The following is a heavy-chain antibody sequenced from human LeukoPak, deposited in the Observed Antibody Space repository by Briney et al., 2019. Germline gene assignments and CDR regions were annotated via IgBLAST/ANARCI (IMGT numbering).Heavy chain of an antibody. CDR1: GFTFSSYS. CDR2: ISSSSSYI. Sequence: KPGGSLRLSCAASGFTFSSYSMNWVRQAPGKGLEWVSSISSSSSYIYYADSVKGRFTISRDNAKNSLYLQMNSLRAEDMALYYCAKDGGSSWLGVNSGLFDYWGQGTLVTVSS. CDR3: AKDGGSSWLGVNSGLFDY. J-gene: IGHJ4*02. D-gene: IGHD6-13*01. V-gene: IGHV3-21*04.